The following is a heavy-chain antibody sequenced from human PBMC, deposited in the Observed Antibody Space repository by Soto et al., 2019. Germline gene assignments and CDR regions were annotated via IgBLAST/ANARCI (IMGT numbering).Heavy chain of an antibody. Sequence: QVQLQESGPGLVKPSETLSLTCTVSGGSISSYYWSWIRQPSGKGLEWIGYIYYSGSTNYNPSLKSRVTISVDTSKNQFSLKLSSVTAADTAVYYCAVTSSSWLNWFDPWGQGTLVTVSS. D-gene: IGHD6-13*01. V-gene: IGHV4-59*01. CDR1: GGSISSYY. CDR2: IYYSGST. J-gene: IGHJ5*02. CDR3: AVTSSSWLNWFDP.